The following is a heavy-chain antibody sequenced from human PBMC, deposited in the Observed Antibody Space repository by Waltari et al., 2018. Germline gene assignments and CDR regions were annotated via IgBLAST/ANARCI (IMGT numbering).Heavy chain of an antibody. J-gene: IGHJ4*02. CDR3: ARGGYYYDSSGYYFDY. CDR2: ISSSSSYI. V-gene: IGHV3-21*01. CDR1: GFTFSSYS. Sequence: EVQLVESGGGLVKPGGSLRLSCAASGFTFSSYSMNWVRQAPGKGLEWVSSISSSSSYIYYADSVKGRFTISRDNAKNSLYLQMNSLRAEDTAVYYCARGGYYYDSSGYYFDYWGQGTLVTVSS. D-gene: IGHD3-22*01.